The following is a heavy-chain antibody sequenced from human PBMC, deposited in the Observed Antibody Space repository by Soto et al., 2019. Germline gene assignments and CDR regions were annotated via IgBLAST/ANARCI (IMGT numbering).Heavy chain of an antibody. V-gene: IGHV4-34*01. D-gene: IGHD2-8*01. Sequence: SETLSLTCAVYGGSFSGYYWSWIRQPPGKGLEWIGEINHSGSTNYNPSLKSRVTISVDTSKNQFSLRLGSVTAADTAVYYWARLPLRRTIYCTNGVCYDGFDYWGQGTLVTVSS. CDR2: INHSGST. J-gene: IGHJ4*02. CDR3: ARLPLRRTIYCTNGVCYDGFDY. CDR1: GGSFSGYY.